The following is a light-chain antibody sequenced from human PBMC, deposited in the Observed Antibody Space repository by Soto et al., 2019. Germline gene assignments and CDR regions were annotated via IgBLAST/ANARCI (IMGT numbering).Light chain of an antibody. CDR3: QHYNSYPLT. V-gene: IGKV1-5*03. CDR1: QSISTW. J-gene: IGKJ5*01. Sequence: DIQMTQSPSTLSASVGDRVTITCRASQSISTWLAWYQQKPGKAPKLLIYKASSFETGVPSRFSGSGSGTEFTLTISSLQPDDLATYYCQHYNSYPLTFGQGTRLEIK. CDR2: KAS.